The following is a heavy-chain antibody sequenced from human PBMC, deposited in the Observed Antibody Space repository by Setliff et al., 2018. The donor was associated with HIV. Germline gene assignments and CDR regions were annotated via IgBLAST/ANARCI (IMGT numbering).Heavy chain of an antibody. J-gene: IGHJ4*02. V-gene: IGHV3-66*02. CDR2: IYSGGDA. CDR1: GFSFTSYS. D-gene: IGHD2-21*01. CDR3: ARVVVVIGSQDYFDY. Sequence: LRLSCESSGFSFTSYSMTWVRQAPGKGLEWVSIIYSGGDAYYSDSLKGRFTISRDNSRNTLYLQMSSLRADDTAVYYCARVVVVIGSQDYFDYWGQGMLVTVSS.